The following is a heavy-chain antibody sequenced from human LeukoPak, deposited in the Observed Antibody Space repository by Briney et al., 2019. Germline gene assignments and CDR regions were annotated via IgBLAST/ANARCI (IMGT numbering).Heavy chain of an antibody. Sequence: QPGGSLRLSCVGSGFTVCGIYMTWVGPAPGQGLEGVSDPYSGGTTHYGKSVKGRFTISSDTSKTTLYLLMNRLHAETARVYYCAREPVTTVTTYALDIWGQGTMVTVSS. D-gene: IGHD4-17*01. V-gene: IGHV3-53*01. CDR1: GFTVCGIY. CDR3: AREPVTTVTTYALDI. CDR2: PYSGGTT. J-gene: IGHJ3*02.